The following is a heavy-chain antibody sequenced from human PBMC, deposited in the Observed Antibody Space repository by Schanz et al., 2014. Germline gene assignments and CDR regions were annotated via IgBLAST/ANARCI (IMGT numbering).Heavy chain of an antibody. D-gene: IGHD3-3*01. J-gene: IGHJ4*01. CDR2: ISVYNHNK. V-gene: IGHV1-18*01. CDR1: GYIFINSG. CDR3: ARDRRFFDRDDLYYFDS. Sequence: QIQLVQSGPEVKKPGATVKVSCKASGYIFINSGISWVRQAPGQGLEWMGWISVYNHNKEYDQKFQGRVTMTTDTSTSTAYMALTDLRSDDTAVYYCARDRRFFDRDDLYYFDSWGQEPWSPSPQ.